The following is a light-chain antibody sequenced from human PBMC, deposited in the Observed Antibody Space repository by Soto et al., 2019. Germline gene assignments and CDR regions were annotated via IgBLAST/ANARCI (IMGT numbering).Light chain of an antibody. CDR2: GAS. Sequence: IVLTHSPGTLSLSPRERAILSCRASQSVSNNYLAWYQQKPGQAPRLLIYGASNRATGIPDRFSGSGSGTDFTLTISRLEPEDFAVYYCQQYGRSGTFGQGTKVDIK. J-gene: IGKJ1*01. CDR1: QSVSNNY. V-gene: IGKV3-20*01. CDR3: QQYGRSGT.